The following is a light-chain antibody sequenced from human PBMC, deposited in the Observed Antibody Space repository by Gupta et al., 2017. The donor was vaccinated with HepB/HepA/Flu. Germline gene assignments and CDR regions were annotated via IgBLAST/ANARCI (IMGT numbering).Light chain of an antibody. V-gene: IGLV3-19*01. J-gene: IGLJ2*01. CDR3: HSRDSSAIVV. Sequence: SSELTQDPAVSVALGQTVRITCQGDSLRSNYVSWYQQKPGQAPVVVIYGENNRPSGIPDRFSGSKSGYTASMTITGAEAEDEADYYCHSRDSSAIVVFGGGTKLTVL. CDR2: GEN. CDR1: SLRSNY.